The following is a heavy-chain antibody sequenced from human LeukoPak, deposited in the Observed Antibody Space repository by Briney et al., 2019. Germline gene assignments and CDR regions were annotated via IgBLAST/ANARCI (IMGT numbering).Heavy chain of an antibody. V-gene: IGHV4-59*01. Sequence: SETLSLTCTVSGGSISSYYWSWIRQPPGKGLEWIGYFYYSGSTNYNPSLESRVTISVDTSKNQFSLKLSSVTAADTAVYYCARARLTTRGVFDYWGQGTPVTVSS. D-gene: IGHD4-11*01. J-gene: IGHJ4*02. CDR1: GGSISSYY. CDR3: ARARLTTRGVFDY. CDR2: FYYSGST.